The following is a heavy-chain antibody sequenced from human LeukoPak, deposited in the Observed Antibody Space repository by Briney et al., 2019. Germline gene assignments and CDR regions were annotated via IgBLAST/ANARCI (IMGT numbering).Heavy chain of an antibody. CDR2: IIPIFGTA. D-gene: IGHD1-26*01. CDR1: GGTFSSYA. CDR3: AREPYDSGIEREPHFDY. Sequence: GSSVKVSCKASGGTFSSYAISWVRQAPGQGLEWMGGIIPIFGTANYAQKFQGRVTITADESTSTAYMELSSLRSEDTAVYYCAREPYDSGIEREPHFDYWGQGTLVTVSS. J-gene: IGHJ4*02. V-gene: IGHV1-69*19.